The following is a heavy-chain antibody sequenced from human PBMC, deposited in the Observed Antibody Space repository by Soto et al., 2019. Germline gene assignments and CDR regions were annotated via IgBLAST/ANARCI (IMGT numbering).Heavy chain of an antibody. CDR2: INHSGST. Sequence: PSETLSLTCAVYGGSFSGYYWSWIRQPPGKGLEWIGEINHSGSTNYNPSLKSRVTISLDTSKNQSSLKLSSVPAADTAVYYCARESGRIAGGWFDHWGQGTLVTVSS. CDR1: GGSFSGYY. J-gene: IGHJ5*02. V-gene: IGHV4-34*01. D-gene: IGHD6-13*01. CDR3: ARESGRIAGGWFDH.